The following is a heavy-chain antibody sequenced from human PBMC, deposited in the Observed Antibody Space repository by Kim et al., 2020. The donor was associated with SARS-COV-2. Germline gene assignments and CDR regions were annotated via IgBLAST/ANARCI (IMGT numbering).Heavy chain of an antibody. Sequence: TDYAAPVKGRLTISRDDSKNTLYLQMNSLKTEDTAVYYCTTDLPYDGDYAYWGQGTLVTVSS. V-gene: IGHV3-15*01. CDR2: T. CDR3: TTDLPYDGDYAY. D-gene: IGHD4-17*01. J-gene: IGHJ4*02.